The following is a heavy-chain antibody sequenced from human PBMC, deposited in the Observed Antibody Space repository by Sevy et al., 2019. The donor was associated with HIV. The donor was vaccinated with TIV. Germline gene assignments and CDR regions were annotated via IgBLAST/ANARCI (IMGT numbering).Heavy chain of an antibody. CDR1: GFTFSTYW. CDR3: ATDLFSSSSADVFDI. CDR2: IKQEGSGK. Sequence: GGSLRLSCAASGFTFSTYWMNWVRQAPGKGLEWVANIKQEGSGKNYVDSVKGRFTISRDNARNSLFLELNSLKVEDTVVYYCATDLFSSSSADVFDIWGQGTMVTVSS. J-gene: IGHJ3*02. D-gene: IGHD6-6*01. V-gene: IGHV3-7*01.